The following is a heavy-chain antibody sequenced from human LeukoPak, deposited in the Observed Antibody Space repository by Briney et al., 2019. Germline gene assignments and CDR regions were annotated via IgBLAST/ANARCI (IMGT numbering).Heavy chain of an antibody. CDR3: ARGSGPQLWLTDFDS. J-gene: IGHJ4*02. CDR2: ISAYNGNT. D-gene: IGHD5-18*01. CDR1: GYTFTSYG. V-gene: IGHV1-18*01. Sequence: ASVKVSCKASGYTFTSYGISWVRQAPGQGLEWMGWISAYNGNTNYAQKLQGRVTMTTDTSTSTAYMELRSLRSDDTAVYYCARGSGPQLWLTDFDSWGQGTLVTVSS.